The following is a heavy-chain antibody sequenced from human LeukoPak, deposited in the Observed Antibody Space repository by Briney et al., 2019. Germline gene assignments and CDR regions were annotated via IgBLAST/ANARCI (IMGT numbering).Heavy chain of an antibody. J-gene: IGHJ4*02. CDR1: GFTFNNAW. CDR3: AKDTSIIVVPAARADY. Sequence: GGSLRLSCAASGFTFNNAWMSWVRQAPGKGLEWVGRIKSKTDGGTTDHAAPVKGRFTISRDDSKNTLYLQMNSLQTEDTAVYYCAKDTSIIVVPAARADYWGQGTLVTVSS. V-gene: IGHV3-15*01. CDR2: IKSKTDGGTT. D-gene: IGHD2-2*01.